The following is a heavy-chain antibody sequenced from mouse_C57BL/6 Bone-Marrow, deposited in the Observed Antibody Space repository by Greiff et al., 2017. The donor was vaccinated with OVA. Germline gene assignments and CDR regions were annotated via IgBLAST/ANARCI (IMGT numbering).Heavy chain of an antibody. Sequence: VQRVESGPELVKPGASVKISCKASGYAFSSSWMNWVKQRPGKGLEWIGRIYPGDGDTNYNGKFKGKATLTADKSSSTAYMQLSSLTSEDSAVYFCARRRGWTGQATGYFDDWGQGTTLTVSS. J-gene: IGHJ2*01. D-gene: IGHD3-2*02. V-gene: IGHV1-82*01. CDR2: IYPGDGDT. CDR1: GYAFSSSW. CDR3: ARRRGWTGQATGYFDD.